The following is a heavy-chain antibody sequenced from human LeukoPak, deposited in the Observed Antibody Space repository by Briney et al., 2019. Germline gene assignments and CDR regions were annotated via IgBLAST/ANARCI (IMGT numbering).Heavy chain of an antibody. CDR2: INPSGGST. Sequence: GASVKVSCKASGYTFTSYYMHWVRQAPGQGLEWMGIINPSGGSTSYAQKFQGRVTMTRDTSTSTVYMELSSLRSEDTAVYYCAVPQAVAGTSEGDYFDYWGQGTLVTVSS. CDR3: AVPQAVAGTSEGDYFDY. J-gene: IGHJ4*02. V-gene: IGHV1-46*01. CDR1: GYTFTSYY. D-gene: IGHD6-19*01.